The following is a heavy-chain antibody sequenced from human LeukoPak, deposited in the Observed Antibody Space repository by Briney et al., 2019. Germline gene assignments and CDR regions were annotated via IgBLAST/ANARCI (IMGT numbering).Heavy chain of an antibody. CDR1: GITVSTFW. CDR2: INTDGSVT. Sequence: GGSLRLSCAASGITVSTFWLHWVRQAPGEGLVWVSRINTDGSVTNYADSVEGRFTISRDNAKNMLYLQMNDLRAEDTAVYYCVTDRYSDSAFGDWGQGTLVTVSS. D-gene: IGHD1-26*01. CDR3: VTDRYSDSAFGD. V-gene: IGHV3-74*01. J-gene: IGHJ4*02.